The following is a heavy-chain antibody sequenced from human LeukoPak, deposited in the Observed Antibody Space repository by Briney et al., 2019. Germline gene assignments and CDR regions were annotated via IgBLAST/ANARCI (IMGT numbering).Heavy chain of an antibody. CDR3: AKDTRELDAFDI. CDR1: GFTFSSYG. V-gene: IGHV3-30*18. J-gene: IGHJ3*02. D-gene: IGHD1-26*01. CDR2: ISYDGSNK. Sequence: GGSLRLSCAASGFTFSSYGMHWVRQAPGKGLERVAVISYDGSNKYYADSVKGRFTSSRDNSKNTLYLQMNSLRAEDTAVYYCAKDTRELDAFDIWGQGTMVTVSS.